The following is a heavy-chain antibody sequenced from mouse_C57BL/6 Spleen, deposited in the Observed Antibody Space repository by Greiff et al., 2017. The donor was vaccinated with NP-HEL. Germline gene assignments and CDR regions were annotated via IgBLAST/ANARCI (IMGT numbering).Heavy chain of an antibody. D-gene: IGHD2-4*01. CDR3: ARQKSTMITTGFAY. CDR1: GFTFSSYG. Sequence: DVMLVESGGDLVKPGGSLKLSCAASGFTFSSYGMSWVRQTPDKRLEWVATISSGGSYTYYPDSVKGRFTISRDNAKNTLYLQMSSLKSEDTAMYYCARQKSTMITTGFAYWGQGTLVTVSA. CDR2: ISSGGSYT. V-gene: IGHV5-6*02. J-gene: IGHJ3*01.